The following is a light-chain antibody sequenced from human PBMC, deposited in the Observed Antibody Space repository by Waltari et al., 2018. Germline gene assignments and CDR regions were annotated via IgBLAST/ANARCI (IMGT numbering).Light chain of an antibody. CDR2: GAS. Sequence: EIVMTQSPATLSVSPGERATLSCRARQSVSSNLAWYQQKPGQAPRLLIYGASTRATGIPARFSGSGSGTDFTLTISSLQSEDFAVYYCQQYNNSPPWTFGQGTKVEIK. V-gene: IGKV3-15*01. CDR3: QQYNNSPPWT. CDR1: QSVSSN. J-gene: IGKJ1*01.